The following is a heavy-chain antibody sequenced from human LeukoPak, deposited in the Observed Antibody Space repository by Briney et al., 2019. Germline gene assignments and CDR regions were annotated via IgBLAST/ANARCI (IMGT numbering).Heavy chain of an antibody. CDR2: ITSSSRTI. CDR3: ARVNYYAMDV. CDR1: RFPPTSYS. Sequence: GRSLRPSPAPSRFPPTSYSTNSARPAPGNGLDLLSYITSSSRTILYTDSVKGRFTISRDNAKNSLYLQMNSLRDEDTAVYYCARVNYYAMDVWGQGTTVSVSS. J-gene: IGHJ6*02. V-gene: IGHV3-48*02.